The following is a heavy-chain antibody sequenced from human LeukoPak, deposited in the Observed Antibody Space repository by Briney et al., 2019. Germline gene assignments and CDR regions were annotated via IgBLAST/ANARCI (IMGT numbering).Heavy chain of an antibody. J-gene: IGHJ4*02. V-gene: IGHV3-23*01. D-gene: IGHD3-16*02. CDR3: ARDYVWGSYRY. CDR1: GFTFSSYG. Sequence: GGSLRLSCAASGFTFSSYGVSWVRQAPGKGLEWVSAISGSGGSTYYADSVKGRFTISRDNSKNTLYLQMNSLRAEDTAVYYCARDYVWGSYRYWGQGALVTVSS. CDR2: ISGSGGST.